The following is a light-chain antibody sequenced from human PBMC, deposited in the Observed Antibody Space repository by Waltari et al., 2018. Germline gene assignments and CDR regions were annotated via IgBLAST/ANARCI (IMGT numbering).Light chain of an antibody. J-gene: IGKJ1*01. CDR2: GAS. CDR3: QHYVALPAT. Sequence: EIVLTQSPDTLSLSPGERATISCRASQSVGRSLAWYQQKPGQAPGLLIFGASNRATGIPDRFSGSVSGTDFSLTISRLEPEDFAVYYCQHYVALPATFGQGTKVEIK. V-gene: IGKV3-20*01. CDR1: QSVGRS.